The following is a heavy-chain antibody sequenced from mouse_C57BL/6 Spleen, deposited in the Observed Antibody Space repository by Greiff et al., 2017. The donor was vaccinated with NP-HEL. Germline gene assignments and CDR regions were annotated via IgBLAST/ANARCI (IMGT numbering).Heavy chain of an antibody. CDR2: ISSGGSYT. Sequence: EVKLMESGGDLVKPGGSLTLSCAASGFTFSSYGMSWVRQTPDKRLEWVATISSGGSYTYYPDSVKGRFTITRDNAKNTLYLRMSSLKSEDTAMYYCARQGTRGYFDVWGTGTTVTVSS. CDR1: GFTFSSYG. CDR3: ARQGTRGYFDV. D-gene: IGHD2-14*01. V-gene: IGHV5-6*01. J-gene: IGHJ1*03.